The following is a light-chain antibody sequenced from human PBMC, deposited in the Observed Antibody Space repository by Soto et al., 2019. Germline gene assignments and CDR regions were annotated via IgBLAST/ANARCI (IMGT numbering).Light chain of an antibody. Sequence: IRVTQSPSTLSASVHDRVPITCRASQSISSWLAWYQQKPGKAPKLLIYDASSLESGVPSRFSGSGSGTEFTLTISSLQPDDFATYYCQQYNSYWTVGQGTKVDIK. CDR3: QQYNSYWT. CDR1: QSISSW. CDR2: DAS. V-gene: IGKV1-5*01. J-gene: IGKJ1*01.